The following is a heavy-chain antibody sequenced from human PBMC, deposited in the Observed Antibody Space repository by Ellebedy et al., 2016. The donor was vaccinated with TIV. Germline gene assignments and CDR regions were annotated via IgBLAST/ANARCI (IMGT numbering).Heavy chain of an antibody. J-gene: IGHJ4*02. CDR1: GFTFSNAW. V-gene: IGHV3-15*07. D-gene: IGHD2-2*01. CDR3: TTELCSSSCYPGNY. Sequence: GESLKISFAASGFTFSNAWVNWVRQAPGKGLEWVGRIKTTTGGGATDYAAPVKGRFAISRDDSKNTLYLQMNSLKIEDTAVYYCTTELCSSSCYPGNYWGQGTLVTVSS. CDR2: IKTTTGGGAT.